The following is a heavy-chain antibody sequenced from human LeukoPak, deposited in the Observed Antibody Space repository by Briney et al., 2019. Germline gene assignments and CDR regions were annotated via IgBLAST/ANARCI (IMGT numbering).Heavy chain of an antibody. Sequence: SETLSLTCTVSGGYISSYYWSWIRQPPGKGLEWIGYIYYSGSTNCNPSLSSRVTISVATPKNQFSLKLSSVTAADTAVYYCATAKVVPAAMYDYWGQGTLVTVSS. J-gene: IGHJ4*02. D-gene: IGHD2-2*01. CDR1: GGYISSYY. CDR2: IYYSGST. V-gene: IGHV4-59*01. CDR3: ATAKVVPAAMYDY.